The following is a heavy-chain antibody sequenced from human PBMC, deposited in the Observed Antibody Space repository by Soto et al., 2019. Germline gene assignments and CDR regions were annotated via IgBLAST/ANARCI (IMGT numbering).Heavy chain of an antibody. CDR2: INPILSMS. CDR1: GDTFSFYT. V-gene: IGHV1-69*02. D-gene: IGHD3-10*01. J-gene: IGHJ4*02. Sequence: QVQLVQSGAEVKKPGSSVKVSCKASGDTFSFYTINWVRQAPGLGLEWVGRINPILSMSNYAQKSQGRVTMTADKSTNTAYMELRSLRSEDTAMYYCATSYGSGYRAFDYWGQGALVTVSS. CDR3: ATSYGSGYRAFDY.